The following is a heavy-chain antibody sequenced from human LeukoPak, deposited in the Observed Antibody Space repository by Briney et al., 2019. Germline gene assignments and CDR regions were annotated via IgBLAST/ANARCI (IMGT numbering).Heavy chain of an antibody. V-gene: IGHV3-23*01. Sequence: GGSLRLSCAASGFTISDYGLVWARQAPGKGLEWVSGSRSGGANNFYAAAVKGRFTISRDNSKDILYLQMYSLRADDAAVYYCCRGPNGDYLGAFEFWGHGTTVIVSS. J-gene: IGHJ3*01. CDR1: GFTISDYG. CDR2: SRSGGANN. D-gene: IGHD4-17*01. CDR3: CRGPNGDYLGAFEF.